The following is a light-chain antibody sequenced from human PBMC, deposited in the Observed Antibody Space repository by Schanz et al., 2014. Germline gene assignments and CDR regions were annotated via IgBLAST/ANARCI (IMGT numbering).Light chain of an antibody. CDR3: LSYDSSLSGLNWV. CDR2: DVS. CDR1: SSDVGGDNY. V-gene: IGLV2-11*01. Sequence: QSALTQPRSVSGSPGQSVTISCTGTSSDVGGDNYVSWYQHHPGKAPKLIIYDVSKRPSGVSHRFSGSKSGNTASLTISGLQAEDEADYYCLSYDSSLSGLNWVFGGGTKLTVL. J-gene: IGLJ3*02.